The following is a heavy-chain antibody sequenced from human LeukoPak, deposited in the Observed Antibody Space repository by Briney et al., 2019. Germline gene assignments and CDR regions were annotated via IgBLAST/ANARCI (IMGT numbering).Heavy chain of an antibody. CDR2: INRSGGST. CDR3: ARDPQDCSSTSCYRGWFDP. D-gene: IGHD2-2*01. Sequence: ASVKVSCKASGYTFTSYYMHWVRQAPVQGLEWIGIINRSGGSTSYAQKFQGRVTMTRDTSTSTVYMELSSLRSEVTAVYYCARDPQDCSSTSCYRGWFDPWGQGTLVTVSS. CDR1: GYTFTSYY. V-gene: IGHV1-46*01. J-gene: IGHJ5*02.